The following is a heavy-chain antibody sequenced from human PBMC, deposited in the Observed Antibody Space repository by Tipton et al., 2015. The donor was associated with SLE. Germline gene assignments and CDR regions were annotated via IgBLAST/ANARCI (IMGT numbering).Heavy chain of an antibody. Sequence: TLSLTCSVSGYSISSGYYWGWIRQSPGKGLEWLGCIFHSGSAYYNPSLKSRVTMSVETSKKECSVRVRSVTAADTAVYYCAKSGYYGSGIFDTFDLWGQGTMVTVSS. D-gene: IGHD3-10*01. CDR1: GYSISSGYY. CDR3: AKSGYYGSGIFDTFDL. CDR2: IFHSGSA. J-gene: IGHJ3*01. V-gene: IGHV4-38-2*01.